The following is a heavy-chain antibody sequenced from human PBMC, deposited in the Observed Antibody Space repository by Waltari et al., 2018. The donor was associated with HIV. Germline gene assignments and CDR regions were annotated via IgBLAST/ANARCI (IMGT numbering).Heavy chain of an antibody. CDR2: ISYSGST. D-gene: IGHD1-26*01. J-gene: IGHJ6*02. V-gene: IGHV4-59*01. CDR1: ESSITSYS. CDR3: ARDQVYSGNSPGRVGMDV. Sequence: QVQLQESGPGVVQPSATLSLTCTVSESSITSYSLSWIRQPPGRGLDWIGYISYSGSTTYNPSLKTRVTISRDTSTNQFSLRLTSVTAADTAVYYCARDQVYSGNSPGRVGMDVWGQGTTVTVSS.